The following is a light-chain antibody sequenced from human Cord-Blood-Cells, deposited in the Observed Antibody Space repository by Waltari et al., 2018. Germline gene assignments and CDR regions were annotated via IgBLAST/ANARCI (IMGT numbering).Light chain of an antibody. Sequence: QSALTQPASVSGSPGQSLTISCTGTSSDVGGYNYVSWYQQHPGKAPKLMIYDVSQQPSGVSNRFSGSKSGNTASLTISGLQAEDEADYYCSSYTSSSTWVFGGGTKLTVL. J-gene: IGLJ3*02. CDR1: SSDVGGYNY. CDR2: DVS. CDR3: SSYTSSSTWV. V-gene: IGLV2-14*01.